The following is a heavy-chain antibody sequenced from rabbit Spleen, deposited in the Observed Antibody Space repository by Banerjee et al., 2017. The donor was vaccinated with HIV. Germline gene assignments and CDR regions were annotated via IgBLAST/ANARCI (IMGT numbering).Heavy chain of an antibody. CDR2: INTYTGRP. J-gene: IGHJ6*01. V-gene: IGHV1S40*01. CDR1: GFSFSNNYV. D-gene: IGHD1-1*01. Sequence: QSLEESGGGLVKPGASLTLTCKASGFSFSNNYVMCWVRQAPGKGLEWIACINTYTGRPVYASWTKGPFTISKTASTTVTLRMTRLTAADTATYFCARDTSSSFSSYGMDLWGPGTLVTVS. CDR3: ARDTSSSFSSYGMDL.